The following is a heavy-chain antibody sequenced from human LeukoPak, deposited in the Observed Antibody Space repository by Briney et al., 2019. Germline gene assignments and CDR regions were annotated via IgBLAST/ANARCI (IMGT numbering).Heavy chain of an antibody. J-gene: IGHJ3*02. CDR3: ARGPGSYSKEAFDM. CDR2: INHSGST. Sequence: PSETLSLTCAVYGGSFSGYYWSWIRQPPGKGLEWIGEINHSGSTNYNPSLKSRVTISVDTSKNQFSLKLSSVTAADTAVYYCARGPGSYSKEAFDMWGQGTMVTASS. V-gene: IGHV4-34*01. CDR1: GGSFSGYY. D-gene: IGHD3-10*01.